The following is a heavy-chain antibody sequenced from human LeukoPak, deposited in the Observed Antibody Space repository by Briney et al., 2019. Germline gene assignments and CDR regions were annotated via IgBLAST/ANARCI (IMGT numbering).Heavy chain of an antibody. D-gene: IGHD3-22*01. J-gene: IGHJ4*02. V-gene: IGHV3-21*01. CDR3: ARSSGYYYPLDY. CDR1: GFTFINYS. Sequence: GGSLRLSCAASGFTFINYSLNWVRQAPGKGLEWVSSISSSSSYIYYADSMKGRFTISRDNAKNSLYLQMNSLRAEDTAVYYCARSSGYYYPLDYWGQGTLVTVSS. CDR2: ISSSSSYI.